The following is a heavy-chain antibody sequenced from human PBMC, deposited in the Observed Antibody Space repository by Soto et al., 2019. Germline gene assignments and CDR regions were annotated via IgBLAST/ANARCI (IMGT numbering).Heavy chain of an antibody. J-gene: IGHJ5*02. CDR1: GAALNSGNYY. D-gene: IGHD1-1*01. CDR2: IYVTGAV. Sequence: SETLSLTCSVSGAALNSGNYYWSWIRQVPGKGLEWIGHIYVTGAVDYNPSLRDRITISQDTSERQFSLNLRLVTAADKAVYYCARLRIATNNYKWFDPWGQGTPVTVSS. V-gene: IGHV4-31*03. CDR3: ARLRIATNNYKWFDP.